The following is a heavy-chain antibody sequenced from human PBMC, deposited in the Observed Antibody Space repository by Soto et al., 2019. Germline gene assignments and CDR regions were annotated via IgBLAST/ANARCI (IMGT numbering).Heavy chain of an antibody. D-gene: IGHD1-26*01. CDR3: ARAPSGSYPEFDY. CDR2: ITYDGSNQ. CDR1: GFIFSSYT. Sequence: QVQLVESGGGVVQPGRSLRLSCAASGFIFSSYTMHWVRQAPGKGLEWVGVITYDGSNQYYADSVKGRFTISRDNSRNMLFLQMNSLRPDDTAVYYCARAPSGSYPEFDYWGKGTLVTVSS. V-gene: IGHV3-30-3*01. J-gene: IGHJ4*02.